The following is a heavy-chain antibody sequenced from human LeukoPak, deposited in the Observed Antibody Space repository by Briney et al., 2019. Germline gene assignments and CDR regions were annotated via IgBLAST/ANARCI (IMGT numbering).Heavy chain of an antibody. V-gene: IGHV1-46*03. Sequence: EASVKVSCKASGYTFTSYYMHWVRQAPGQGLEWMGIIDPSGGSTNYAQKFQGRVTMTRDTSTSTVYMELSSLRSEDTAVYYCARRYCSSTSCYPYFDYWGQGTLVTVSS. CDR2: IDPSGGST. J-gene: IGHJ4*02. CDR3: ARRYCSSTSCYPYFDY. D-gene: IGHD2-2*01. CDR1: GYTFTSYY.